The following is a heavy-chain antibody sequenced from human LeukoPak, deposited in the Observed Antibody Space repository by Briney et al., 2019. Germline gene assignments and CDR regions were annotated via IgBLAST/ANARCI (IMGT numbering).Heavy chain of an antibody. V-gene: IGHV4-39*07. CDR3: ARDSSSWGFDY. D-gene: IGHD6-13*01. CDR1: GGSISSSSYY. J-gene: IGHJ4*02. CDR2: IYYSGST. Sequence: SETLSLTCTVSGGSISSSSYYWGWIRQPPGKGLEWIGSIYYSGSTYYNPSLKSRVTISVDTSKNQFSLKLSSVTAADTAVYYCARDSSSWGFDYWGQGTLVTVSS.